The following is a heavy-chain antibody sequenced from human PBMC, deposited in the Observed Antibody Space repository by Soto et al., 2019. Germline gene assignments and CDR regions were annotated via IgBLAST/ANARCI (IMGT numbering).Heavy chain of an antibody. CDR1: GGTFSGYA. CDR2: IIPIFGTA. Sequence: SVKVSCKASGGTFSGYAISWVRQAPGQGLGWMGGIIPIFGTANYAQKFQGRVTITADESTSTAYMELSSLRSEDTAVYYCARAPLRYNWNTRPNFYFDYWGQGTLVTVS. J-gene: IGHJ4*02. V-gene: IGHV1-69*13. CDR3: ARAPLRYNWNTRPNFYFDY. D-gene: IGHD1-20*01.